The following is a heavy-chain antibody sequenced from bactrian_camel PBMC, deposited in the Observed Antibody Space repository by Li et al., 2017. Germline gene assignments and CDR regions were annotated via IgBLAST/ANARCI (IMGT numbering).Heavy chain of an antibody. CDR3: AADPGTDYAGSCSELVPNDFSY. V-gene: IGHV3S40*01. Sequence: VQLVESGGGAVQTGETLRLSCLGVGVTFEGADMNWYRQPPGKERERVAVIYSGQSVAAYADSVKGRFTISQDANKNAVYLQMNSLKPEDTAMYYCAADPGTDYAGSCSELVPNDFSYWGQGTQVTVS. CDR1: GVTFEGAD. D-gene: IGHD1*01. J-gene: IGHJ6*01. CDR2: IYSGQSVA.